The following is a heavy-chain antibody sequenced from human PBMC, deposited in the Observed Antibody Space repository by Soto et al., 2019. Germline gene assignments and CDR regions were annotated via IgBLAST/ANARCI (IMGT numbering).Heavy chain of an antibody. CDR2: MNPNSGNT. V-gene: IGHV1-8*01. Sequence: ASVKISCKAAGYTFTSYDINWVRQATGQGLEWMGWMNPNSGNTGYAQKFRGRVTMTRNTSISTAYMELSSLRSEDTAVYYCARAAVVVVAATNYYYYGMVVWCQGTIVTLSS. CDR3: ARAAVVVVAATNYYYYGMVV. J-gene: IGHJ6*02. CDR1: GYTFTSYD. D-gene: IGHD2-15*01.